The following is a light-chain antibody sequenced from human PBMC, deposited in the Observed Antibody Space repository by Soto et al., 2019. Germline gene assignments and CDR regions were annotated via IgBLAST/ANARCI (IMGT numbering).Light chain of an antibody. Sequence: EIVLTQSPGSLSLSPGQRATLSCRASQSVDTTFFAWYQKKPGQAPRLLIYGASKRATGIPDRFSGSGSGTDFILIISRLEPEDFAVYYCQQYMSSVTFGQGTKVEI. V-gene: IGKV3-20*01. CDR3: QQYMSSVT. CDR1: QSVDTTF. J-gene: IGKJ1*01. CDR2: GAS.